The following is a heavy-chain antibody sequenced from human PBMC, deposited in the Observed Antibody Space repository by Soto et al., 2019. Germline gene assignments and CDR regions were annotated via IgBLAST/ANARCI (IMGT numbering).Heavy chain of an antibody. D-gene: IGHD3-3*01. Sequence: PSETLSLTCAVSGGSISSSNWWSWVRQPPGKGLEWIGEIYHSGSTNYNPSLKGRVTISVDKSKNQFSLKLSSVTAADTAVYYCASSPFGVVILFYWGQGTLVTVSS. CDR1: GGSISSSNW. V-gene: IGHV4-4*02. J-gene: IGHJ4*02. CDR3: ASSPFGVVILFY. CDR2: IYHSGST.